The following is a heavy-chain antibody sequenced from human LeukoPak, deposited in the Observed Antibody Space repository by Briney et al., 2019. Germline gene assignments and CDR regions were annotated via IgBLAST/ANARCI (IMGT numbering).Heavy chain of an antibody. CDR2: IDPSDSYT. Sequence: GESLKISCKGSGYSFTTYWIGWVRQMPGKGLEWMGRIDPSDSYTNYSPSFQGHVTISVDKSISTAYLQWSSLKASDTAMYYCARRLQRHFDYWGQGTPVTVSS. CDR3: ARRLQRHFDY. CDR1: GYSFTTYW. V-gene: IGHV5-10-1*01. D-gene: IGHD2-15*01. J-gene: IGHJ4*02.